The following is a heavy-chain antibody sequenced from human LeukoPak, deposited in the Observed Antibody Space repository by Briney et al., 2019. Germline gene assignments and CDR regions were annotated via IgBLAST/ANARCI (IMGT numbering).Heavy chain of an antibody. D-gene: IGHD3-22*01. CDR2: ISGDKSHT. J-gene: IGHJ5*02. V-gene: IGHV3-74*01. CDR3: ATGTFYATRGYFPS. Sequence: PGGSLRLSCAGSGFTFSTYWIHWVRQAPGQGLVWVSGISGDKSHTAYADSVKGRFTISRDNAKNTLHLQMNSLRDEDTAVYYCATGTFYATRGYFPSWGQGTLVPVSS. CDR1: GFTFSTYW.